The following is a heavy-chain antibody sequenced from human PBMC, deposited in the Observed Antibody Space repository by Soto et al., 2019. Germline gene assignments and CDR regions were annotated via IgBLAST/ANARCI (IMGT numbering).Heavy chain of an antibody. CDR3: ARSILIAAAGFDY. Sequence: SETLSLTCTVSGGSISSYYWSWIRQPPGKGLEWIGYIYYSGSTNYNPSLKSRVTISVDTSKNQFSLKLSSVTAADTAVYYCARSILIAAAGFDYWGQGTLVTVSS. D-gene: IGHD6-13*01. J-gene: IGHJ4*02. CDR1: GGSISSYY. CDR2: IYYSGST. V-gene: IGHV4-59*08.